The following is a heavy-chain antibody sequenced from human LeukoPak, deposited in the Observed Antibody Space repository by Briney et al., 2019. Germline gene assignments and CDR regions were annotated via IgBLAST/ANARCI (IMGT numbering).Heavy chain of an antibody. D-gene: IGHD5-24*01. CDR2: INSDGSST. J-gene: IGHJ4*02. Sequence: GGSLRLSCAASGFTFSSYWMHWVRQAPGKGLVWVSRINSDGSSTSYADSVKGRFTISRDNSKNTVYLQINSLRAEDTALYYCARDRDGYNFPAYWGQGTLVTVSS. CDR1: GFTFSSYW. CDR3: ARDRDGYNFPAY. V-gene: IGHV3-74*01.